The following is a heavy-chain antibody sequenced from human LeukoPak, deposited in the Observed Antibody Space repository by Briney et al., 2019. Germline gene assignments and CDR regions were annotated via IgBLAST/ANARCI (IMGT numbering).Heavy chain of an antibody. CDR3: AIAGRGGIVGATYAFDI. D-gene: IGHD1-26*01. J-gene: IGHJ3*02. Sequence: ASVKVSCKASGYTFTGDYMHWVRQAPGQGLEWMGWINPNSGGTNYAQKFQGRVTMTRDTSISTAYMELSRLRSDDTAVYYCAIAGRGGIVGATYAFDIWGQGTMVTVSS. CDR2: INPNSGGT. V-gene: IGHV1-2*02. CDR1: GYTFTGDY.